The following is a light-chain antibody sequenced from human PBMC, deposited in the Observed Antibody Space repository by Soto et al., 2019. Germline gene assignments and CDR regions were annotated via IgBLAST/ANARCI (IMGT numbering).Light chain of an antibody. Sequence: QSVLTQPPSVSVAPGQRVTISCTGSSSNIGGGYDVHWYQHLPGTVPKLLIYGDTNRPSGVPDRFSASKSGTSASLAITGLQAEDEADYYCQSYDSSLSGHVVFGGGTKLTVL. CDR1: SSNIGGGYD. J-gene: IGLJ2*01. V-gene: IGLV1-40*01. CDR2: GDT. CDR3: QSYDSSLSGHVV.